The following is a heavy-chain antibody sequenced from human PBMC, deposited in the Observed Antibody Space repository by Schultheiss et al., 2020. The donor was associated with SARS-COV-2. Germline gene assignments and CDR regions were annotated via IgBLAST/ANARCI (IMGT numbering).Heavy chain of an antibody. CDR1: GGTFSSYA. J-gene: IGHJ6*02. V-gene: IGHV1-69*06. CDR3: ARDRKGGDSSGWYYYYYGMDV. CDR2: IIPIFGTA. Sequence: SVKVSCKASGGTFSSYAISWVRQAPGQGLEWMGGIIPIFGTANYAQKFQGRVSMTEDTSTDTAYMEVTRLRSEDTAVYYCARDRKGGDSSGWYYYYYGMDVWGQGTTVTVSS. D-gene: IGHD6-19*01.